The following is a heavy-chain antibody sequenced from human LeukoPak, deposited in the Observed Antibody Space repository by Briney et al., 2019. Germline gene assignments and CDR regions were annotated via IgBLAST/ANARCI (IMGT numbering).Heavy chain of an antibody. J-gene: IGHJ3*02. CDR1: GGSISSYY. CDR3: ARDLGRRFLDRDAFDI. Sequence: PSETLSLTCTVSGGSISSYYWSWIRQPPGKGLEWIGYIYYSGSTNYNPSLKSRVTISVDTSKNQFSLKLSSVTAADTAVYYCARDLGRRFLDRDAFDIWGQGTMVTVSS. CDR2: IYYSGST. D-gene: IGHD3-3*01. V-gene: IGHV4-59*01.